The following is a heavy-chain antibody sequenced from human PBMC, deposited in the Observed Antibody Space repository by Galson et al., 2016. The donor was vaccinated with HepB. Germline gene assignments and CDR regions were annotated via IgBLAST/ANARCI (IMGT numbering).Heavy chain of an antibody. CDR2: VYPADSET. Sequence: QSGAEVKKPGESLKISCKASGYPFSNYWIAWVRQKPGKGLEWMGIVYPADSETKYSPSFQGHITISADKSTTTAYLQWSSLKASDTGIFYCVRHEALLSGAAEADYWGQGTQVTVSS. D-gene: IGHD1-26*01. V-gene: IGHV5-51*01. J-gene: IGHJ4*02. CDR1: GYPFSNYW. CDR3: VRHEALLSGAAEADY.